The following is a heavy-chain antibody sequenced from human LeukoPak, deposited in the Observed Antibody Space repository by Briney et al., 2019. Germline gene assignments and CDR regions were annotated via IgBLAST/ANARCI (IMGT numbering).Heavy chain of an antibody. Sequence: GGSLRLSCAASGFTFSTYNMNWVRQAPGNGLEWVSSISSSSSYIYYADSVKGRFTISRDNAKNSLYLQMNSLRAEDTAVYYCARVMLWFGELPAYYYYGMDVWGQGTTVTVSS. V-gene: IGHV3-21*01. CDR2: ISSSSSYI. CDR1: GFTFSTYN. D-gene: IGHD3-10*01. J-gene: IGHJ6*02. CDR3: ARVMLWFGELPAYYYYGMDV.